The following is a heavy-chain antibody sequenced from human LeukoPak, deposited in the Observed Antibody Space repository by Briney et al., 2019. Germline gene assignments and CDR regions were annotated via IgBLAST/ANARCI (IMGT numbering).Heavy chain of an antibody. CDR3: ARKAYGMDV. CDR2: IKQDGSEK. CDR1: GFTFSNYW. Sequence: PGGSLRLSCAASGFTFSNYWMSWVRQAPGKGLEWVANIKQDGSEKYYVDSVKGRFTIFRDDAKTSLYLQMNSLRAEDTAVYYCARKAYGMDVWGKGTTVTVSS. V-gene: IGHV3-7*03. J-gene: IGHJ6*04.